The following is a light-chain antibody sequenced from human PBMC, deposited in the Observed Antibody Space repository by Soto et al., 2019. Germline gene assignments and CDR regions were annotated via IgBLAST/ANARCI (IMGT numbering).Light chain of an antibody. CDR1: QTISNW. J-gene: IGKJ1*01. V-gene: IGKV1-5*01. Sequence: DIQMTQSPSTLSASVGDRVTITCRASQTISNWLAWYQQKPGKAPKLLIYDASSLEGGVPSRFSGSGSGTEFTLTLSSLQTDDFANYYCQQYYSYWTFGQGTKVEIK. CDR2: DAS. CDR3: QQYYSYWT.